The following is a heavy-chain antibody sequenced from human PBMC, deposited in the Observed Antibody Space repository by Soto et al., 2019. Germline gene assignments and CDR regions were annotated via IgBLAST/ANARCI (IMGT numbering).Heavy chain of an antibody. D-gene: IGHD3-10*01. Sequence: QVPLVQSGAEVKKPGSSVTVSCKASGGTFSSYAIHWVRQAPGQGLEWMGGIIPMYGPAKYAQRLQGRVTITADESTTTVYMELTSLTSQDTAVYYYARVTSMVRGVIDNWFDTWGHGTVVTVSS. V-gene: IGHV1-69*01. CDR2: IIPMYGPA. CDR3: ARVTSMVRGVIDNWFDT. J-gene: IGHJ5*01. CDR1: GGTFSSYA.